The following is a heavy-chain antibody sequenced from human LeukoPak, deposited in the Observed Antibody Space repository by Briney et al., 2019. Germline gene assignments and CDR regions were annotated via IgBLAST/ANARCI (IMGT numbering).Heavy chain of an antibody. V-gene: IGHV4-39*01. J-gene: IGHJ4*02. CDR1: GGSISSGSYY. Sequence: SETLSLTCTVSGGSISSGSYYWGWIRQPPGKGLEWIGSIYYSGSTYYNPSLKSRVTISVDTSKNQFSLKLSSVTAADTAVYYRARLTYYYDRSGYYYYWGQGTLVTVSS. CDR2: IYYSGST. CDR3: ARLTYYYDRSGYYYY. D-gene: IGHD3-22*01.